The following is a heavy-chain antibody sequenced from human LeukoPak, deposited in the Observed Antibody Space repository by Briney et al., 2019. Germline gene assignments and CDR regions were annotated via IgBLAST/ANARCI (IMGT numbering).Heavy chain of an antibody. CDR2: ISSSSSTI. CDR1: GFTFGDYA. Sequence: GRSLRLSCTASGFTFGDYAMSWFRQAPGKGLEWVSYISSSSSTIYYADSVKGRFTISRDNAKNSLYLEMNSLRAEDTAVYYCASPPLYSSGWYEVDGMDVWGQGTTVTVSS. D-gene: IGHD6-19*01. J-gene: IGHJ6*02. V-gene: IGHV3-48*04. CDR3: ASPPLYSSGWYEVDGMDV.